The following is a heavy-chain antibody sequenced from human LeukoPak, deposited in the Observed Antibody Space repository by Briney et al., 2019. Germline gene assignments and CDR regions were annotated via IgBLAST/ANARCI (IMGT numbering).Heavy chain of an antibody. CDR1: GGSISSYY. CDR2: ISYSGST. D-gene: IGHD3-10*01. CDR3: ARHDSGTYGVYFDN. J-gene: IGHJ4*02. Sequence: SETLSLTCTVSGGSISSYYWSWIRQPPGKGLEWIGYISYSGSTNYNPSLKSRVTISVDTSKKQFSPKLSSVTAADTAVYYCARHDSGTYGVYFDNWGQGILVTVSS. V-gene: IGHV4-59*01.